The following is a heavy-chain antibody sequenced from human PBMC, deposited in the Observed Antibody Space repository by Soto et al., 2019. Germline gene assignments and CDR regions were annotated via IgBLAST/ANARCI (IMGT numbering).Heavy chain of an antibody. CDR2: ISGSGGST. CDR3: VRPAGTEYFQH. CDR1: GFTFSSYA. D-gene: IGHD2-2*01. Sequence: GESLKISCAASGFTFSSYAMSWVRQAPGKGLEWVSAISGSGGSTYYADSVKGRFTISRDNSKNTLYLQMNSLRAEDTAVYYCVRPAGTEYFQHWGQGTLVTVSS. J-gene: IGHJ1*01. V-gene: IGHV3-23*01.